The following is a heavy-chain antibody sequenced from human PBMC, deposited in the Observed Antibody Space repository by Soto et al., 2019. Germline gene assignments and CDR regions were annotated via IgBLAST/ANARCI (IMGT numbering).Heavy chain of an antibody. CDR1: GGSFSGYQ. CDR3: ARGLILWFGELSRRGGYYYYGDV. V-gene: IGHV4-34*01. CDR2: INDSGNI. Sequence: QVQLQQWGAGLLKPSETLSLTCAVYGGSFSGYQWSWIRQTPGKGLEWIGEINDSGNINYNPSLKSRVTILLDTTKYQISLNLSSVTATDSAVYYCARGLILWFGELSRRGGYYYYGDVWGKGTTVTVSS. J-gene: IGHJ6*03. D-gene: IGHD3-10*01.